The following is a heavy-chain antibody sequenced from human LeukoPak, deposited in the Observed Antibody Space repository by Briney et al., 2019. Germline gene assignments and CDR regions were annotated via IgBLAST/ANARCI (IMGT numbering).Heavy chain of an antibody. J-gene: IGHJ4*02. CDR2: ISRGGDSP. CDR3: AKEVYGSGPYYLDY. D-gene: IGHD3-10*01. Sequence: GGSLRLSCAASGFTFSSYAMSWVRQAPGKGLQWVSAISRGGDSPYYADYVKGRFTISRDNSRNTLYLQMNSLRAEDTAIYYCAKEVYGSGPYYLDYWGQGTLVTVSS. V-gene: IGHV3-23*01. CDR1: GFTFSSYA.